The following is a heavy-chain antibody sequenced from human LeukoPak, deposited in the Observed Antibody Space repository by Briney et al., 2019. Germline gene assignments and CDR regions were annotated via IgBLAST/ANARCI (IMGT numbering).Heavy chain of an antibody. D-gene: IGHD1/OR15-1a*01. CDR2: INGFGTEA. CDR1: GFTFSGYY. J-gene: IGHJ5*02. Sequence: QPGGSLRLSCAASGFTFSGYYMFWVRQVPGKGLMWVAHINGFGTEATYADTVKGRFTISRDNAKNTLYLQMNGLRDEDTAVYYCARDPRNKGPDPWGQGTLVTVSS. CDR3: ARDPRNKGPDP. V-gene: IGHV3-74*01.